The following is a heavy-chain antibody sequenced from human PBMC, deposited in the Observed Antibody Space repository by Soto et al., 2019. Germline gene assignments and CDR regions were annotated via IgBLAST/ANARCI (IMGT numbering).Heavy chain of an antibody. V-gene: IGHV1-2*04. D-gene: IGHD6-13*01. CDR2: INPDSGGT. CDR1: GYSFTGYY. Sequence: XSVKVSCKASGYSFTGYYMHWVRQAPGQGLEWMGWINPDSGGTNYAQKFQGWVTMTRDTSISTAYMELSRLRSDNTAVYYCARDLRAAPGPTANYYYGMDVWGQGTTVTVSS. CDR3: ARDLRAAPGPTANYYYGMDV. J-gene: IGHJ6*02.